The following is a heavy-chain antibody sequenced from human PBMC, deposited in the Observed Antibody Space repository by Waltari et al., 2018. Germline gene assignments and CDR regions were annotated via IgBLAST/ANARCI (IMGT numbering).Heavy chain of an antibody. Sequence: QVQLVQSGAEVKKPGASVKVSCKASGYTFTSYAMHWVRQAPGQRLEWMGWINAGNGNTKYSQEFQGRVTITRDTAASTAYMELSSLRSEDMAVYYCARRNQMGGFDYWGQGTLVTVSS. J-gene: IGHJ4*02. V-gene: IGHV1-3*03. CDR2: INAGNGNT. CDR3: ARRNQMGGFDY. D-gene: IGHD1-26*01. CDR1: GYTFTSYA.